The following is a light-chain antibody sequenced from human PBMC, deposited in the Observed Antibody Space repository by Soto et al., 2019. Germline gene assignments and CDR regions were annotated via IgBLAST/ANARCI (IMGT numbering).Light chain of an antibody. CDR2: SNN. V-gene: IGLV1-47*02. CDR3: AAWDDSLSGHVV. Sequence: QSVLTQPPSASGTPGQRVTISCSGSSSNIGSNYVYWYQQLPGTAPKLLIYSNNQRPSGVPDRFSGSKSGTSASLAISGLRSEDEADYYCAAWDDSLSGHVVFGGGTKLTV. CDR1: SSNIGSNY. J-gene: IGLJ2*01.